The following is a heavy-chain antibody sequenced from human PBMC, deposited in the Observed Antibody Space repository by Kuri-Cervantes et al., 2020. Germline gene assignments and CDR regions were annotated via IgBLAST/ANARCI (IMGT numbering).Heavy chain of an antibody. CDR1: GYTFTSYA. V-gene: IGHV1-3*02. Sequence: ASVKVSCKASGYTFTSYAMHWVRQAPGQRLEWMGWSNAGNGNTKYSQEFQGRVTITRDTSTSTVYMELSSLRSEDTAVYYCARAGIYYYGMDVWGQGTTVTDSS. CDR3: ARAGIYYYGMDV. J-gene: IGHJ6*02. CDR2: SNAGNGNT. D-gene: IGHD1-26*01.